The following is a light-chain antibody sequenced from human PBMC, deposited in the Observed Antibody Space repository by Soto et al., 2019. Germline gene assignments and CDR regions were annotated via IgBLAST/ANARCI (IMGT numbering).Light chain of an antibody. CDR2: GAS. Sequence: ESVLTQSPGTLSLSHGERATLSCRAIQSVSSSYLAWYQQKPGQAPRLLIYGASSRATGIPDRFSGSGSGTVFTLTIGSLEPEDSAVYYCQQRKNWPPITFGQGTRLEIK. CDR3: QQRKNWPPIT. CDR1: QSVSSSY. V-gene: IGKV3D-20*02. J-gene: IGKJ5*01.